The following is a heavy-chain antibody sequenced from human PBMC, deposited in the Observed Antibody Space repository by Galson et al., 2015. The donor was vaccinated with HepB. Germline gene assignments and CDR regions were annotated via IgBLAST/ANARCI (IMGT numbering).Heavy chain of an antibody. V-gene: IGHV1-18*01. D-gene: IGHD2-2*01. CDR2: ISAYNGNT. Sequence: SVKVSCKASGYTFTSYGISWVRQAPGQGLEWMGWISAYNGNTNYAQKLQGRVTMTTDTSTSTAYMELRSLRSDDTAVYYCARGPVPAAVIFANYYYYGMDVWGQGTTVTVSS. J-gene: IGHJ6*02. CDR3: ARGPVPAAVIFANYYYYGMDV. CDR1: GYTFTSYG.